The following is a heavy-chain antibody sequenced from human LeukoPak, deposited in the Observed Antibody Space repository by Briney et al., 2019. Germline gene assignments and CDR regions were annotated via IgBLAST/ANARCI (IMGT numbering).Heavy chain of an antibody. CDR1: GFTVSSNY. V-gene: IGHV3-53*01. CDR3: ARDGFSSSYPYDAFDI. Sequence: PGGSLRLSCAASGFTVSSNYMSWVRQAPGKGLECVSVIYSGGSTYYADSVKGRFTISRDNSKNTLYLQMNSLRAEDTAVYYCARDGFSSSYPYDAFDIWGQGTMVTVSS. CDR2: IYSGGST. J-gene: IGHJ3*02. D-gene: IGHD3-22*01.